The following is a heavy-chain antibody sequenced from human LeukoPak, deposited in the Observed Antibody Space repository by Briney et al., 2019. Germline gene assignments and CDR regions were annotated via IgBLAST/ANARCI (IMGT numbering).Heavy chain of an antibody. J-gene: IGHJ4*02. CDR1: GGSISSYY. Sequence: SETLSLTCTVSGGSISSYYWSWIRQPPGKGLEWIGYIYYSGSTNYNPSLKSRVTISVDRSKNQFSLKLSSVTAADTAVYYCAREPRHYDILTGYPLYYFDYWGQGTLVTVSS. V-gene: IGHV4-59*01. CDR2: IYYSGST. CDR3: AREPRHYDILTGYPLYYFDY. D-gene: IGHD3-9*01.